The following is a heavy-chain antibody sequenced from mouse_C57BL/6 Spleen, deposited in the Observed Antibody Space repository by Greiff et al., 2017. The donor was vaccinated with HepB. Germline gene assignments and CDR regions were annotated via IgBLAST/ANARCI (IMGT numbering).Heavy chain of an antibody. CDR1: GFSINSDCY. CDR3: ARGGLRLKHYYAMDY. CDR2: TFYSGIT. V-gene: IGHV3-3*01. Sequence: EVQLQQSGPSLVRPSQTLSLTCTVTGFSINSDCYWIWIRQFPGNKLEYIGYTFYSGITYYNPSLESRTYITRDTSKNQFSLKLSSVTTEDTATYYCARGGLRLKHYYAMDYWGQGTSVTVSS. D-gene: IGHD2-4*01. J-gene: IGHJ4*01.